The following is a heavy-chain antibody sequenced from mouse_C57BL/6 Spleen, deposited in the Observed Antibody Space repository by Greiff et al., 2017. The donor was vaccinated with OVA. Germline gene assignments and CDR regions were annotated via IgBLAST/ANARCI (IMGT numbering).Heavy chain of an antibody. CDR1: GFTFSSYA. CDR3: AREDGYDYFDY. CDR2: ISDGGSYT. Sequence: EVQLVESGGGLVKPGGSLKLSCAASGFTFSSYAMSWVRQTPEKRLEWVATISDGGSYTYYPDNVKGRFTISRDNAKNNLYLQMSHLKSEDTAMYYCAREDGYDYFDYWGQGTTLTVSS. D-gene: IGHD2-2*01. V-gene: IGHV5-4*01. J-gene: IGHJ2*01.